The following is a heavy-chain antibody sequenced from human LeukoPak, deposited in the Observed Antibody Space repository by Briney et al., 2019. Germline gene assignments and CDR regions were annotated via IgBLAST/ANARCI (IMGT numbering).Heavy chain of an antibody. CDR1: GFTFSSYA. Sequence: PGGSLRLSCAASGFTFSSYAMTWVCQAPGKGLEWVSAISGSGLSTYYPDSVKGRFTISRDNSKNTLYLQINSLRAEDTAVYYCAKEYGGWAPGTAFDIWGQGTVVTVSS. V-gene: IGHV3-23*01. J-gene: IGHJ3*02. CDR2: ISGSGLST. CDR3: AKEYGGWAPGTAFDI. D-gene: IGHD4-23*01.